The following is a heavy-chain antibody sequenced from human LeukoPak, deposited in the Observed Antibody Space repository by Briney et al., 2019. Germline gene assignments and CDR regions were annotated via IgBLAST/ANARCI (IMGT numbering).Heavy chain of an antibody. D-gene: IGHD2-8*01. CDR2: IDPNNGDT. J-gene: IGHJ3*02. Sequence: ASVKVSCKASAYTFTGYYLHWVRQAPGQGPESMRWIDPNNGDTEYAQKFQGRVTMTRVRSISTAYMELSRLTSDDTVVYYCARRSRNGLDAFDIWGQGTMVTVSS. V-gene: IGHV1-2*02. CDR3: ARRSRNGLDAFDI. CDR1: AYTFTGYY.